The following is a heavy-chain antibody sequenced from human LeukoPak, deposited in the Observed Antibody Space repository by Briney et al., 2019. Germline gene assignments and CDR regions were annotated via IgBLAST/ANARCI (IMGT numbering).Heavy chain of an antibody. CDR1: GVSFSDYY. Sequence: SETLSLTCAVYGVSFSDYYWSWIRQPPGKGLEWIGEIKHNGDTNYNPSLKTRVTISVDRSKNQFSLKLSSVTAADTAVYYCARGMAWGGYYYYGMDVWGQGTTVTVSS. CDR3: ARGMAWGGYYYYGMDV. J-gene: IGHJ6*02. D-gene: IGHD3-3*01. CDR2: IKHNGDT. V-gene: IGHV4-34*01.